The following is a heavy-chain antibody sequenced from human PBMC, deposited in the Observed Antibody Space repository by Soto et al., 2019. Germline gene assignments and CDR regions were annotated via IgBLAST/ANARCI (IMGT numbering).Heavy chain of an antibody. CDR1: GYSFTTYW. CDR3: ARHEQFYYYYYGVDV. Sequence: LKISCKASGYSFTTYWIAWVRQMPGKGLEWMGIINPGDSDIRYSPSFQGQVTISADNSISTAYLQWSSLKASDTAMYYCARHEQFYYYYYGVDVWGQGTAVTVSS. D-gene: IGHD4-4*01. V-gene: IGHV5-51*01. J-gene: IGHJ6*02. CDR2: INPGDSDI.